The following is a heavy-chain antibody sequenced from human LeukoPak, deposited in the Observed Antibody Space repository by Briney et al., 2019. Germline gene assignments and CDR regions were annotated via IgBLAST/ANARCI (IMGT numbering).Heavy chain of an antibody. D-gene: IGHD1-1*01. J-gene: IGHJ4*02. CDR3: AKDRSGMEYNFDF. V-gene: IGHV3-30*02. Sequence: PGGSLRLSCGASGFTFNRRGMHWVRQAPGKGLEWVALISYDGSKKWYADAVKGRFTISRDNSQNTLYLHMDSLRTADTAVYYCAKDRSGMEYNFDFWGQGTLVTVSS. CDR2: ISYDGSKK. CDR1: GFTFNRRG.